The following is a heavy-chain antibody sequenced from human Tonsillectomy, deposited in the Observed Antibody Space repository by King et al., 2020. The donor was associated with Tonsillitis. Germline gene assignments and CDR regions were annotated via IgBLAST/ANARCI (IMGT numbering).Heavy chain of an antibody. V-gene: IGHV4-34*01. CDR3: TRGVYYDSSGYYWGLFDY. J-gene: IGHJ4*02. CDR1: GGSFSGYY. D-gene: IGHD3-22*01. CDR2: INHSGST. Sequence: VQLQQWGAGLLKPSETLSLTCAVYGGSFSGYYWSWIRQPPGKGLEWIGEINHSGSTNYNPSLKSRVTISVDKSKNQFSLKLSSVTAADTAVYYCTRGVYYDSSGYYWGLFDYWGQGTLVTVSS.